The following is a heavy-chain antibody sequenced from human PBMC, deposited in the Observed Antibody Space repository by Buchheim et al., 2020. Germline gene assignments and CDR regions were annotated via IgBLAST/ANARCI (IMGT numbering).Heavy chain of an antibody. D-gene: IGHD3-3*01. CDR3: ARGCIFFSLRFLARAWFDP. J-gene: IGHJ5*02. Sequence: QVQLQQWGAGLLKPSETLSLTCAVYGGSFSGYYWSWIRQPPGKGLEWIGEINHSGSTNYNPSLKSRVTISVDTSKNQFSLKLSSVTAADTAVYYCARGCIFFSLRFLARAWFDPWGQGTL. CDR2: INHSGST. V-gene: IGHV4-34*01. CDR1: GGSFSGYY.